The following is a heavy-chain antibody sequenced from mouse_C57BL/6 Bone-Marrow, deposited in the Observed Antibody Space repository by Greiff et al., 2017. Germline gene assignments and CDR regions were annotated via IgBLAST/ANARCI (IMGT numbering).Heavy chain of an antibody. CDR3: AREGDYFDY. J-gene: IGHJ2*01. Sequence: QVQLQQPGAELVKPGASVKMSCKASGYTFTSYWITWVKQRPGQGLEWIGDIYPGSGSTNYNEKFKSKATLTVDTSSSPAYMQLSSLTSEDAAVYYCAREGDYFDYWGQGTTLTVSS. CDR1: GYTFTSYW. V-gene: IGHV1-55*01. CDR2: IYPGSGST.